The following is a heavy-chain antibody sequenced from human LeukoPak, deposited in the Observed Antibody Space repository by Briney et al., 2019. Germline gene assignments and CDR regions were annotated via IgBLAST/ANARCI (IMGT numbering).Heavy chain of an antibody. CDR1: GGSISSYY. J-gene: IGHJ3*02. CDR2: IYYSGST. Sequence: SETLSLTCTVSGGSISSYYWSWIRQPPGKGLEWIGYIYYSGSTNYNPSLKSRVTISVDTSKNQFSLKLSSVTAADTAVYYCARGRYDHDAFDIWGQGTMVTVSS. V-gene: IGHV4-59*01. D-gene: IGHD5-12*01. CDR3: ARGRYDHDAFDI.